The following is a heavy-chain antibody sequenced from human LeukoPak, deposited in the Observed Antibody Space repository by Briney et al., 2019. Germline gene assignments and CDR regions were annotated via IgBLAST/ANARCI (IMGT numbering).Heavy chain of an antibody. V-gene: IGHV4-34*01. CDR1: GGSFSGYY. Sequence: SETLSLTCAVYGGSFSGYYWSWIRQPPGKGLEWIGEINHSGSTNYNPSLKSRVTISVDTSKNQFSLKLSSVTAADTAVYYCARDPGKWDAYNCDSWGQGTLVTVSS. CDR2: INHSGST. J-gene: IGHJ5*01. CDR3: ARDPGKWDAYNCDS. D-gene: IGHD5-24*01.